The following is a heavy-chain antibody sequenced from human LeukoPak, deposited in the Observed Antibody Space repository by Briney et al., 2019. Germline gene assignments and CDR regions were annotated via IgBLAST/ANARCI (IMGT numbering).Heavy chain of an antibody. CDR1: GITLSHYG. CDR2: ISDSGGRT. Sequence: PGGSLRLSCAVSGITLSHYGMSWVRQAPGKGLEWVAGISDSGGRTKYADSVKGRFTISRDTPKNTLYLQMNSLRAEDTAVYFCAKRGVVIRVILVGFHKEAYYFDSWGQGALVTVSS. J-gene: IGHJ4*02. V-gene: IGHV3-23*01. CDR3: AKRGVVIRVILVGFHKEAYYFDS. D-gene: IGHD3-22*01.